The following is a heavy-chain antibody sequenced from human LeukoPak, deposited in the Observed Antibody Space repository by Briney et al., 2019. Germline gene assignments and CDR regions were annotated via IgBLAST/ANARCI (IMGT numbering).Heavy chain of an antibody. J-gene: IGHJ3*02. CDR2: IFYSGTT. CDR1: GGSVSTYY. D-gene: IGHD3-3*01. V-gene: IGHV4-59*08. Sequence: SETLSLTCTVSGGSVSTYYWSWIRQPPGKGLEWIGYIFYSGTTNYNPSLKSRVTISVDTSKNQFSLKLSSVTAADTAVYYCAGYDFWSGSPFDIWGQGIMVTVSS. CDR3: AGYDFWSGSPFDI.